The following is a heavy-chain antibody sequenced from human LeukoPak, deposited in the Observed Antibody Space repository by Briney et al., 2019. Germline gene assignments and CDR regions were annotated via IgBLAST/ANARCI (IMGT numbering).Heavy chain of an antibody. V-gene: IGHV3-66*01. D-gene: IGHD2-15*01. CDR2: IYSGGST. J-gene: IGHJ3*02. Sequence: GGSLRLSCAASGFTVSSKYMSSVRQAPEKGLEWVSVIYSGGSTYYTDSVKGRFTVSRDNSKNTLYLKMNSLRAEDTAVYYCARTAANDAFDIWGQGTLVTVSS. CDR1: GFTVSSKY. CDR3: ARTAANDAFDI.